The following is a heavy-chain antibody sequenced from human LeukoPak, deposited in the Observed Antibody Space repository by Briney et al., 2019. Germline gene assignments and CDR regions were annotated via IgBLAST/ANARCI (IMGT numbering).Heavy chain of an antibody. J-gene: IGHJ4*02. CDR1: GFTFSAYD. CDR3: ASRPRPYYYDSNGYFPLNF. CDR2: FSSGNTHV. V-gene: IGHV3-21*06. D-gene: IGHD3-22*01. Sequence: GGSLRLSCTTSGFTFSAYDMVWIRQAPGRGLEWVSSFSSGNTHVYYADSVKGRFTISRDNANNSLSLQMNSLRAEDTAVYYCASRPRPYYYDSNGYFPLNFWGQGTLVAVSS.